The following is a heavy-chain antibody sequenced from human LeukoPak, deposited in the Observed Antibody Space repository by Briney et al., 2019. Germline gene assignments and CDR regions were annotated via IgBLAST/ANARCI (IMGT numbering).Heavy chain of an antibody. J-gene: IGHJ4*02. V-gene: IGHV1-69*04. D-gene: IGHD3-22*01. CDR3: ARAHYYDSSGYYY. CDR2: IIPILGIA. Sequence: SVKVSCKASGYTFSNYGISWVRQAPGQGLEWMGRIIPILGIANYAQKFQGRVTITADKSTSTAYMELSSLRSEDTAVYYCARAHYYDSSGYYYWGQGTLVTVSS. CDR1: GYTFSNYG.